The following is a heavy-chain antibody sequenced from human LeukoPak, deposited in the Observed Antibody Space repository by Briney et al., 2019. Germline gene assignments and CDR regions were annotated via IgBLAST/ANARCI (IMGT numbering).Heavy chain of an antibody. CDR3: AVDTVMANYDY. D-gene: IGHD5-18*01. CDR2: ISAYNGNT. J-gene: IGHJ4*02. CDR1: GYTFTSYY. V-gene: IGHV1-18*04. Sequence: ASVKVSCKASGYTFTSYYMHWVRQAPGQGLEWMGWISAYNGNTNYAQKLQGRVTMTTDTSTSTAYMELRSLRSDDTAVYYCAVDTVMANYDYWGQGTLVTVSS.